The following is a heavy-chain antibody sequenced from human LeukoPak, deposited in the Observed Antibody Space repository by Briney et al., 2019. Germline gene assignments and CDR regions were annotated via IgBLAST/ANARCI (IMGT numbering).Heavy chain of an antibody. CDR3: AKDSYYYDSSGYYYSDY. V-gene: IGHV3-30*18. Sequence: GRSLRLSCAASGFTFSSYGMHWVRQAPGKGLEWVAVISYDGSNKYYADSVKGRFTISRDNSKNTLYLQMNSLRAEDTAVCYCAKDSYYYDSSGYYYSDYWGQGTLVTVSS. CDR1: GFTFSSYG. J-gene: IGHJ4*02. CDR2: ISYDGSNK. D-gene: IGHD3-22*01.